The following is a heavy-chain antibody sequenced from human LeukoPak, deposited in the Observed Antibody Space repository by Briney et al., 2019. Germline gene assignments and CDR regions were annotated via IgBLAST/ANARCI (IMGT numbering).Heavy chain of an antibody. CDR2: TSHNGNI. Sequence: SETLSLTCNVSGGAVNSYYWSWIRQTPGEGLKWIGYTSHNGNIDYAPSLKSRVTMSIDTTKNQFSLKLTSVTAADTALYFCARGFCSDEICQVFTHWGQGILVTVSS. CDR3: ARGFCSDEICQVFTH. V-gene: IGHV4-59*02. CDR1: GGAVNSYY. J-gene: IGHJ4*02. D-gene: IGHD3-3*01.